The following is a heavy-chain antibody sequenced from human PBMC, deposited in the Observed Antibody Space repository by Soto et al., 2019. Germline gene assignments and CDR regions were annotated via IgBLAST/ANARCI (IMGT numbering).Heavy chain of an antibody. J-gene: IGHJ4*02. D-gene: IGHD3-10*01. CDR2: INPNSGGT. CDR1: GYTFTGYY. Sequence: ASVKVSCKASGYTFTGYYMHWVRQAPGQGLEWMGWINPNSGGTNYAQKFRGWVTMTRDTSISTAYMELSRLRSDDTAVYYCARTHLWFGESEYYFDYWGQGTLVTVSS. CDR3: ARTHLWFGESEYYFDY. V-gene: IGHV1-2*04.